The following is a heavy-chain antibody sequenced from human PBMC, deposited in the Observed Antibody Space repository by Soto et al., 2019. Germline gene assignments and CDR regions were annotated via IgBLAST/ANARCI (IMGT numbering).Heavy chain of an antibody. V-gene: IGHV4-59*01. CDR2: IYYSGST. D-gene: IGHD3-10*01. CDR3: ARAKVRGGPIAVDY. CDR1: GGSISSYY. J-gene: IGHJ4*02. Sequence: SETLSLTCTVSGGSISSYYWSWIRQPPGKGLEWIGYIYYSGSTNYNPSLKSRVTISVDTSKNQFSLKLSSVTAADTAVYYCARAKVRGGPIAVDYWGQGTLVTVS.